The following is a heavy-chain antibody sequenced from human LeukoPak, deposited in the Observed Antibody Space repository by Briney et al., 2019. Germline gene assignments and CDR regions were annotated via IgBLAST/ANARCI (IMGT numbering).Heavy chain of an antibody. CDR2: ISSSGSTI. V-gene: IGHV3-11*01. J-gene: IGHJ5*02. CDR3: ARSITIFGVVRRGNWFDP. Sequence: GGSQRLSCAASGFTFSDYYMSWIRQAPGKGLEWVSYISSSGSTIYYADSVKGRFTISRDNAKNSLYLQMNSLRAEDTAVYYCARSITIFGVVRRGNWFDPWGQGTLVTVSS. CDR1: GFTFSDYY. D-gene: IGHD3-3*01.